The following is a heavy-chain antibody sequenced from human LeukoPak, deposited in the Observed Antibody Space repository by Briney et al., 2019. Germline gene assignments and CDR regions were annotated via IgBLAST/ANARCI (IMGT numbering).Heavy chain of an antibody. J-gene: IGHJ4*02. Sequence: GGSLRLSCAASGFTFSSYGMHWVRQAPGKGLEWVAVISYDGSNKYYADSVKGRFTISRDNSKNTLYLQMNSLRAEDTAVYYCAKDPGIHDYGDYVGYWGQGTLVTVSS. CDR1: GFTFSSYG. V-gene: IGHV3-30*18. D-gene: IGHD4-17*01. CDR3: AKDPGIHDYGDYVGY. CDR2: ISYDGSNK.